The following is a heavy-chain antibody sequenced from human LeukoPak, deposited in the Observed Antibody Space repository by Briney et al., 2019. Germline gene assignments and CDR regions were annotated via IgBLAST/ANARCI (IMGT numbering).Heavy chain of an antibody. J-gene: IGHJ3*02. CDR1: GYTFTTNG. Sequence: ASVRVSCKASGYTFTTNGVSWVRQAPGQGLEWLAWTSPYDGDTNYTPDLQGRVTLSTDTSTSTAYMELTSLRSDDTAVYYCARIRGGIYSSRDAFDIWGQGTMVTVSS. CDR2: TSPYDGDT. CDR3: ARIRGGIYSSRDAFDI. D-gene: IGHD2-2*01. V-gene: IGHV1-18*04.